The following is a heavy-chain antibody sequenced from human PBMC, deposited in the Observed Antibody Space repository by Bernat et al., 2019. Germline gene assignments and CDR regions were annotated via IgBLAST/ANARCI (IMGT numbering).Heavy chain of an antibody. J-gene: IGHJ4*02. CDR1: GFTFSNYA. CDR2: ISGRGATT. D-gene: IGHD5-12*01. CDR3: AKHLTEEATYYFDY. Sequence: EVQLVESGGGFVQPGGSLRLSCAASGFTFSNYAMSWVRQAPVKGLEWVSGISGRGATTYYGDSVKGRFAISRDNSKNTLYLQMNSLRAEDTALYYCAKHLTEEATYYFDYWGQGTLVTVSS. V-gene: IGHV3-23*04.